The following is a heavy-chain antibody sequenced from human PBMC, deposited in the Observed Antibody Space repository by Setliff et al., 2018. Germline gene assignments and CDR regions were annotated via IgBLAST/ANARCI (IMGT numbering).Heavy chain of an antibody. Sequence: GGSLRLSCAASGDSGFSFSSYAMSWVRQAPGKGLEWVSGISGSGASTNFADSVKGRFTISRDNSKNTLYLQMNSLRAEDTAVYYCAKWERGTTSDYFDYWGQGTLVTVSS. CDR1: GDSGFSFSSYA. CDR2: ISGSGAST. V-gene: IGHV3-23*01. J-gene: IGHJ4*02. CDR3: AKWERGTTSDYFDY. D-gene: IGHD1-26*01.